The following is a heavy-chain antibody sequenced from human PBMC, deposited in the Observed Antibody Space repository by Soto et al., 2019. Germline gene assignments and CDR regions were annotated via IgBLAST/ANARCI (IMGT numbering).Heavy chain of an antibody. D-gene: IGHD3-9*01. Sequence: QVQLQEEGPSLVKPSGTLSLTCVITNASISSSNWWSWVRQAPGKGLEWIGEIYHTGRTNYAPSLKSRVTMSIDKSNNRLSLRLTSLTAADTAVYYCVRDEAHYDILTGSSLGRAFDIWGQGTMVTVSS. CDR1: NASISSSNW. CDR3: VRDEAHYDILTGSSLGRAFDI. CDR2: IYHTGRT. J-gene: IGHJ3*02. V-gene: IGHV4-4*02.